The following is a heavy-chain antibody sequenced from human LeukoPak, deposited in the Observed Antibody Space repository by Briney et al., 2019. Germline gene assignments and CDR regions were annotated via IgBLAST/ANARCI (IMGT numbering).Heavy chain of an antibody. CDR1: GYTFTSYG. V-gene: IGHV1-18*01. CDR2: ISAYNGNT. J-gene: IGHJ4*02. CDR3: ARVPTQLYYDFWSGYYYYFDY. D-gene: IGHD3-3*01. Sequence: GASVKVSCKASGYTFTSYGISWVRQAPGQGLEWMGWISAYNGNTNYAQKLQGRVTMTTDTSTSTAYMELRSLRSDDTAVYYCARVPTQLYYDFWSGYYYYFDYWGQGTLVTVSS.